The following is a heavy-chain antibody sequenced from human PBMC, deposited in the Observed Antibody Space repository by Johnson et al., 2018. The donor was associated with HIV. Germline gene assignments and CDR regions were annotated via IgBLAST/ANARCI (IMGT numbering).Heavy chain of an antibody. CDR3: AILPDYCDSSGYVSDAFDI. J-gene: IGHJ3*02. V-gene: IGHV3-23*04. CDR1: GFDFSSYA. D-gene: IGHD3-22*01. CDR2: IRGSGGTT. Sequence: MLLVESGGGLVQPGGSLRLSCTTYGFDFSSYALTWVRQAPGKGLEWVSSIRGSGGTTYYADSVKGRFTISRDNSKNTLYLQMNSLRAEDTAVYYCAILPDYCDSSGYVSDAFDIWGQGTMVTVSS.